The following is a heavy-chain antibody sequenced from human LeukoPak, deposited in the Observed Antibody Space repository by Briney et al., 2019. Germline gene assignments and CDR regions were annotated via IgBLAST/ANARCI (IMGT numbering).Heavy chain of an antibody. V-gene: IGHV4-34*01. J-gene: IGHJ6*03. CDR1: GGSFSGYY. D-gene: IGHD3-22*01. CDR3: ARGQSTYYYDSSGYYFGAPHYYYYYMDV. Sequence: NPSETLSLTCAVYGGSFSGYYWSWIRQPPGKGLEWIGEINHSGSTNYNPSLKSRVTISVDTSKNQFSLKLSSVTAADTAVYYCARGQSTYYYDSSGYYFGAPHYYYYYMDVWGKGTTVTVSS. CDR2: INHSGST.